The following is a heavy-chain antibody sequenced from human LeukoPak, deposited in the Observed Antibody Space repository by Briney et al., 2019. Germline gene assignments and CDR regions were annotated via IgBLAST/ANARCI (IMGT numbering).Heavy chain of an antibody. D-gene: IGHD6-13*01. Sequence: GGSLRLSCAASDFTVSSSYMTWVRQAPGKGLEWVTVISSGGSTNYADSVKDRFTISRDKSKNTLFLQMNSLRGEDTAVYYCAGRGAAGTLSGAFDIWGQGTMVTVSS. CDR1: DFTVSSSY. V-gene: IGHV3-53*01. J-gene: IGHJ3*02. CDR3: AGRGAAGTLSGAFDI. CDR2: ISSGGST.